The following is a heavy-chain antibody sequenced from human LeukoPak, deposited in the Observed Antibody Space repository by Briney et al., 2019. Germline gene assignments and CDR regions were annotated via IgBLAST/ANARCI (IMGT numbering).Heavy chain of an antibody. CDR3: ARDMNRLQQWLSSGY. J-gene: IGHJ4*02. Sequence: GGSLRLSCAASGFTFSSYWMSWVRQAPGKGLEWVANIKQDGSEKYYVDSVKGRFTISRDNAKNSIFLEMNGLTGEDTAFYYCARDMNRLQQWLSSGYWGQGTLVTVSS. CDR2: IKQDGSEK. D-gene: IGHD5-18*01. CDR1: GFTFSSYW. V-gene: IGHV3-7*03.